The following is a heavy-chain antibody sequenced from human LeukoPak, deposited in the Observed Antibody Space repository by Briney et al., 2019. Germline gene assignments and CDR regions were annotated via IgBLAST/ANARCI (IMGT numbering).Heavy chain of an antibody. CDR2: IRYDGSNK. Sequence: GGSLRLSCAASGFTFSSYGMHWVRQAPGKGLEWVAFIRYDGSNKYYADSVKGRFTISRDNSKNTLYLQMNSLRAEDTAVYYCAKDRGRFDYSNYFDYWGQGTLVTVSS. J-gene: IGHJ4*02. D-gene: IGHD4-11*01. V-gene: IGHV3-30*02. CDR1: GFTFSSYG. CDR3: AKDRGRFDYSNYFDY.